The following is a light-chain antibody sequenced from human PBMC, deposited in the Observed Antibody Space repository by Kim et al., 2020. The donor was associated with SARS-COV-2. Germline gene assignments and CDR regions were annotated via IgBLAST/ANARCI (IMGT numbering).Light chain of an antibody. CDR2: GAS. CDR3: QQYSNWPPDT. CDR1: QSVDSN. J-gene: IGKJ2*01. V-gene: IGKV3-15*01. Sequence: EIVMTQSPATLSVSPGERVTLSCRASQSVDSNLAWYQQKPGQAPRLLIYGASTRATDIPARFSGSGSGTEFTLIISSLQSEDFAVYYCQQYSNWPPDTFGQGTKLEI.